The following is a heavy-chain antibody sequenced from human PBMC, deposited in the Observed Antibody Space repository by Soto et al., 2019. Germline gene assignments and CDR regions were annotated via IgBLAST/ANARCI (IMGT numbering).Heavy chain of an antibody. CDR3: ARGRTVSSIGPRLV. Sequence: QIQLVQSGTAVKKPGASVKVSCKASGYNFFNFGVSWVRQAPGQGLEWMGWVSPKSGNTDYARKVQGRVTMTTDTSTSTADMELRGLRSDDTAVYYCARGRTVSSIGPRLVWGQGTLVSVSS. CDR2: VSPKSGNT. V-gene: IGHV1-18*01. D-gene: IGHD1-1*01. J-gene: IGHJ1*01. CDR1: GYNFFNFG.